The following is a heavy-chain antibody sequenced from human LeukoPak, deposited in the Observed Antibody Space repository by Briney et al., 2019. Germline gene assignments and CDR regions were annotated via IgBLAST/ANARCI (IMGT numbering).Heavy chain of an antibody. V-gene: IGHV1-24*01. Sequence: ASVKVSCKVSGYTLTELSMHWVRQAPGKGLEWMGGFDPEDGETIYAQKFQGRVTMTEDTSTDTAYMELSSLRSEDTAVYYCATECITMVRGVIIRYNWFDPWGQGTLVTVSS. CDR3: ATECITMVRGVIIRYNWFDP. CDR1: GYTLTELS. CDR2: FDPEDGET. J-gene: IGHJ5*02. D-gene: IGHD3-10*01.